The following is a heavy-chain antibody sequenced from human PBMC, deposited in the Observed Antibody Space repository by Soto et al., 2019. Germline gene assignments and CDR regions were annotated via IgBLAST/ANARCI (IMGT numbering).Heavy chain of an antibody. CDR2: ISWNSGSI. V-gene: IGHV3-9*01. CDR3: AKDWGSSTSFPFVGYFDY. D-gene: IGHD2-2*01. CDR1: GFTFDDYA. Sequence: DVQLVESGGGLVQPGRSLRLSCAASGFTFDDYAMHWVRQAPGKGLEWVSGISWNSGSIGYADSVKGRFTISRDNAKNSLYLQMNSLRAEDTALYYCAKDWGSSTSFPFVGYFDYWGQGTLVTVSS. J-gene: IGHJ4*02.